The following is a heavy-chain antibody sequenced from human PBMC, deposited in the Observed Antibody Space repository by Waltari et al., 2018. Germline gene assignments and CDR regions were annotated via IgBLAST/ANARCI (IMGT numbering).Heavy chain of an antibody. J-gene: IGHJ3*02. Sequence: QVQLQESGPGLVKPSETLSLTCTVSGGSLSRYYWSWLRQPAGTGLEWIGRNYTSGRTNYNPSLKSRVTISVDKSKNQFSLKLSSVTAADTAVYYCARDLHAYYYDSSGSARPGAFDIWGQGTMVTVSS. D-gene: IGHD3-22*01. CDR1: GGSLSRYY. V-gene: IGHV4-4*07. CDR2: NYTSGRT. CDR3: ARDLHAYYYDSSGSARPGAFDI.